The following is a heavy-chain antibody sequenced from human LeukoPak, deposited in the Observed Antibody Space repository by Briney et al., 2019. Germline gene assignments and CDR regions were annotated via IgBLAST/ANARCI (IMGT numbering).Heavy chain of an antibody. V-gene: IGHV4-59*01. CDR3: ARGVDLFAYYYDSSGYYYLDY. CDR2: IYYSGST. CDR1: GGSISSYY. D-gene: IGHD3-22*01. Sequence: PSETLSLTCTVSGGSISSYYWSRIRQPPGKGLEWIGYIYYSGSTNYNPSLKSRVTISVDTSKNQFSLKLSSVTAADTAVYYCARGVDLFAYYYDSSGYYYLDYWGQGTLVTVSS. J-gene: IGHJ4*02.